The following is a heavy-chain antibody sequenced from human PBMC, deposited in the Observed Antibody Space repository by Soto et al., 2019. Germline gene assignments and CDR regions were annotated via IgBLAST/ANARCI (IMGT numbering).Heavy chain of an antibody. CDR1: CGSFSGYY. CDR2: INHSGST. V-gene: IGHV4-34*01. Sequence: PSETLSLTWAVYCGSFSGYYWSWIRQPPGKGLEWIGEINHSGSTNYNPSLKSRVTISVDTSKNQFSLKLSSVTAADTAVYYCARVVREKYQLLDNWSHPWGQGTLGPGSS. J-gene: IGHJ5*02. CDR3: ARVVREKYQLLDNWSHP. D-gene: IGHD2-2*01.